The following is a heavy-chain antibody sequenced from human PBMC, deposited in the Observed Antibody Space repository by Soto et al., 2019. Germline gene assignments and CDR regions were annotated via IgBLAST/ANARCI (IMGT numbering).Heavy chain of an antibody. J-gene: IGHJ4*02. CDR3: ASRLRNGYTR. V-gene: IGHV1-69*01. D-gene: IGHD5-12*01. CDR1: GGSFSNSA. Sequence: QVQLVQSGAELKKPGSSVKVSCKSSGGSFSNSAVTWVRQAPGQGLEWMGGIIPIFNTPNYAQKFEGRVAFTADDSTAMAYMELTSRTSEDTAVYYCASRLRNGYTRWGQGTLVTVSS. CDR2: IIPIFNTP.